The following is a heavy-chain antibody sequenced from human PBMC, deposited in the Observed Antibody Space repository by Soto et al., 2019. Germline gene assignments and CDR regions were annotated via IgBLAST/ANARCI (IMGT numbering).Heavy chain of an antibody. CDR3: ARDPPGYYYDSHAFEI. CDR1: GYTFTSYG. V-gene: IGHV1-18*01. Sequence: QVQLVQSGAEVKKPGASVKVSCKASGYTFTSYGISWVRQAPGQGLEWMGWISAYNGNTNYAQKLQGRVTMTTDTSTSTAYMELRSLISDDTAVYYCARDPPGYYYDSHAFEIWVQETMVTVSS. J-gene: IGHJ3*02. CDR2: ISAYNGNT. D-gene: IGHD3-22*01.